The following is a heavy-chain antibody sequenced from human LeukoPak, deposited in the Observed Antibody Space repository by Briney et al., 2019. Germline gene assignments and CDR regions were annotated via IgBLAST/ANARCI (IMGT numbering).Heavy chain of an antibody. D-gene: IGHD3-10*01. V-gene: IGHV3-30*18. CDR2: ISYDGSNK. CDR3: AKVPGSGSYSYYFDY. CDR1: GFTFSSYG. Sequence: GRSLRLSCAASGFTFSSYGMHWVRQAPGKGLEWVAVISYDGSNKYYADSVKGRFTISRDNSKNTLYLQMNSLRAEDTAVYYCAKVPGSGSYSYYFDYWGQGTLVTVSS. J-gene: IGHJ4*02.